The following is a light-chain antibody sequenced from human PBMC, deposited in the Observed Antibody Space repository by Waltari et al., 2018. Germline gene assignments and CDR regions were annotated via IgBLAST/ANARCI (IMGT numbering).Light chain of an antibody. CDR3: MQARQTPWT. CDR2: LVS. J-gene: IGKJ1*01. CDR1: QSLLHSSGNTF. V-gene: IGKV2-28*01. Sequence: DIVMTQSPLSLSVTPGEPASISCRSRQSLLHSSGNTFLDWYLPKPGQSPQLLIYLVSTRASGVPDRFSGSGSGTDFTLKISRVEAEDVGVYFCMQARQTPWTFGQGTKVEIK.